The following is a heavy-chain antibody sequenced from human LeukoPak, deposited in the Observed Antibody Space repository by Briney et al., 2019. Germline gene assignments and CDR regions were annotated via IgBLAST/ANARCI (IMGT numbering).Heavy chain of an antibody. CDR3: ASQSFGRFDP. D-gene: IGHD3-16*01. CDR2: IKEDGSVK. V-gene: IGHV3-7*02. J-gene: IGHJ5*02. Sequence: GGSLRLSCAASGFTFSSNWMSWVRQAPGKGLEWVGNIKEDGSVKYYMDSVKGRFTISRDNAKSSLYLQMNSLRAEDTAVYYCASQSFGRFDPWGQGTRVIVSS. CDR1: GFTFSSNW.